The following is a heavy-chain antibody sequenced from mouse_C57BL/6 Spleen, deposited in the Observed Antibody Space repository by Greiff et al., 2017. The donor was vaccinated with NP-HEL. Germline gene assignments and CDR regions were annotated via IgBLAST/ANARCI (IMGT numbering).Heavy chain of an antibody. J-gene: IGHJ1*03. CDR2: IHPNSGST. CDR1: GYTFTSYW. D-gene: IGHD1-1*01. Sequence: VQLQQPGAELVKPGASVKLSCKASGYTFTSYWMHWVKQRPGQGLEWIGMIHPNSGSTNYNEKFKSKATLTVDKSSSTAYMQLSSLTSEDSAVYYCLTTVVANWYFDVWGTGTTVTVSS. V-gene: IGHV1-64*01. CDR3: LTTVVANWYFDV.